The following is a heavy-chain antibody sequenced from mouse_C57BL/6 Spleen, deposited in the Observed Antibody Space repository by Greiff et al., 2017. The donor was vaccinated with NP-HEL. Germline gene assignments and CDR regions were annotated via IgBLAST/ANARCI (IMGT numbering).Heavy chain of an antibody. J-gene: IGHJ2*01. Sequence: DVQLVESGGGLVKPGGSLKLSCAASGFTFSSYAMSWVRQTPEKRLEWVATISDGGSYTYYPDNVKGRFTISRDNAKNNLYLQMSHLKSEDTAMYYCARDRGGYFDYWGQGTTLTVSS. CDR3: ARDRGGYFDY. CDR1: GFTFSSYA. CDR2: ISDGGSYT. V-gene: IGHV5-4*01.